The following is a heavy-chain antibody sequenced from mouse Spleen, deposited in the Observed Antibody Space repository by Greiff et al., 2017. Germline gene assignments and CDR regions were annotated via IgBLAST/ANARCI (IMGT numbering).Heavy chain of an antibody. Sequence: VKLMESGAELARPGASVKMSCKASGYTFTSYTMHWVKQRPGQGLEWIGYINPSSGYTKYNQKFKDKATLTADKSSSTAYMQLSSLTSEDSAVYYCARWRNAMDYWGQGTSVTVSS. V-gene: IGHV1-4*01. CDR3: ARWRNAMDY. CDR2: INPSSGYT. CDR1: GYTFTSYT. J-gene: IGHJ4*01.